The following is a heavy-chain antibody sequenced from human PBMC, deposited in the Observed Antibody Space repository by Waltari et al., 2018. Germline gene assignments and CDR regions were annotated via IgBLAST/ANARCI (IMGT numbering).Heavy chain of an antibody. Sequence: EVQLVESGGGLIQPGGSLRLSCAASGFTVSSNDMSWVRQAPGKGLEWVSVIYSGGRTYYADSVKGRITISRDNSKNTLYLQMNSLRAEDTAVYYCARHGVLWFGELFIGNYYYGMDVWGQGTTVTVSS. D-gene: IGHD3-10*01. J-gene: IGHJ6*02. CDR1: GFTVSSND. CDR2: IYSGGRT. CDR3: ARHGVLWFGELFIGNYYYGMDV. V-gene: IGHV3-53*01.